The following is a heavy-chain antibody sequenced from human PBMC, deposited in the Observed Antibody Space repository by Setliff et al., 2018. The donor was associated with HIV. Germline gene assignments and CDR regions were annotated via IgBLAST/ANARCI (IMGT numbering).Heavy chain of an antibody. Sequence: ASVKVSCKASGYTFTTYDINWVRQATGQGLEWMGWMNPNSGNTGYAQKFRGRVTMTRNTSTSTAYMELSSLRFEDTAVYYCARGRFMLRYLLDAWGQGTLVTVSS. D-gene: IGHD3-10*01. J-gene: IGHJ5*02. V-gene: IGHV1-8*01. CDR1: GYTFTTYD. CDR3: ARGRFMLRYLLDA. CDR2: MNPNSGNT.